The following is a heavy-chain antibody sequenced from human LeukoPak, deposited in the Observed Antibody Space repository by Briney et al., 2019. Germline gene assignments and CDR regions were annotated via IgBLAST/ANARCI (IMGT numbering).Heavy chain of an antibody. CDR2: INPNSGGT. D-gene: IGHD6-13*01. V-gene: IGHV1-2*02. CDR1: GYTFTGYY. Sequence: GASVKVSCKASGYTFTGYYMHWVRQAPGQGLEWMGWINPNSGGTNYAQKFQGRVTMTRDTSISTAYMELSRLRSDDTAVYYCARVRLNYGAARHGAAAAPGYWGQGTLVTVSS. CDR3: ARVRLNYGAARHGAAAAPGY. J-gene: IGHJ4*02.